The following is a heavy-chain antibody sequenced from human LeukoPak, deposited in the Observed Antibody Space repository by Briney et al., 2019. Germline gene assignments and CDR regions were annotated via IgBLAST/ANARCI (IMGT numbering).Heavy chain of an antibody. Sequence: GGSLRLSCAASGFTFSGYSMNWVRQAPGKGLEWVSSISSGGTYIYYADSVKGRFTISRDIAKNSLYLQMNSLRAEDTAVYYCARVEVETGIMFDPWGQGTLVTVSS. D-gene: IGHD1-1*01. V-gene: IGHV3-21*04. CDR3: ARVEVETGIMFDP. CDR2: ISSGGTYI. CDR1: GFTFSGYS. J-gene: IGHJ5*02.